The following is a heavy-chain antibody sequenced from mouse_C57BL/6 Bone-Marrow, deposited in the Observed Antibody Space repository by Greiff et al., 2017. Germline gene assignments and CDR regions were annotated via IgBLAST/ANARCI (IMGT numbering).Heavy chain of an antibody. CDR3: VHDGYPCAMDD. CDR1: GYTFTSYW. V-gene: IGHV1-64*01. J-gene: IGHJ4*01. CDR2: IHPTSGST. Sequence: QVQLQQPGAELVKPGASVKLSCKASGYTFTSYWMHWVKQRPGQGLEWIGMIHPTSGSTNYNEKFKSKATLTVDKSSSTAYMQLSSLTSEDSAVYYCVHDGYPCAMDDWGQGTSVTVSS. D-gene: IGHD2-3*01.